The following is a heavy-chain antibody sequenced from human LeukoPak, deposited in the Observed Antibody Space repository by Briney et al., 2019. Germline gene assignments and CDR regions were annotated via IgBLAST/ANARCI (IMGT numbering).Heavy chain of an antibody. CDR3: ARDINYCTPTLCHRNWFDP. CDR2: ISSSSNTI. V-gene: IGHV3-48*01. Sequence: GGSLRLSCAASGFSLSSYSMDWFRQTPGKGLEWISYISSSSNTIYYADSVEGRFTISRDNAKNALYLQMNNLRAEDSAVYFCARDINYCTPTLCHRNWFDPWGQGTLVTVSS. CDR1: GFSLSSYS. J-gene: IGHJ5*02. D-gene: IGHD2-8*01.